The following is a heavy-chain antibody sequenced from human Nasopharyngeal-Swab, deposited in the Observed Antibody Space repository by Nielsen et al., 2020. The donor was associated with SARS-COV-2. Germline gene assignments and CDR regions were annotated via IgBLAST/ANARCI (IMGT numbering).Heavy chain of an antibody. CDR3: LSSGYYDYYYYYMDV. J-gene: IGHJ6*03. CDR1: GGSISSSNW. V-gene: IGHV4-4*02. D-gene: IGHD3-22*01. CDR2: IYHSGST. Sequence: GSLRLSCAVSGGSISSSNWWSWDRQPPGKGPEWIGEIYHSGSTNYNPSLKSRVTISVDKSKNQFSLKLSSVTAADTAVYYCLSSGYYDYYYYYMDVWGKGTTVTVSS.